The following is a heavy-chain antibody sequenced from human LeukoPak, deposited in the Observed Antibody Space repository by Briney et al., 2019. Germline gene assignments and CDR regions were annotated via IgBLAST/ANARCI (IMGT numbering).Heavy chain of an antibody. V-gene: IGHV4-34*01. CDR2: INHSGST. CDR3: ARVRQLVGIYYYYYYMDV. CDR1: GGSFSGYY. Sequence: SDTLSLTCAVYGGSFSGYYWSWIRQPPGKGLEWIGEINHSGSTNYNPSLKSRVTISVDTSKNQFSLKLSSVTAADTAVYYCARVRQLVGIYYYYYYMDVWGKGTTVTVSS. J-gene: IGHJ6*03. D-gene: IGHD6-6*01.